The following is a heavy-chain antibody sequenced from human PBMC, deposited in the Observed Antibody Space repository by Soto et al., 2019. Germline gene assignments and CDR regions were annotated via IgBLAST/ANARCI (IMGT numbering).Heavy chain of an antibody. CDR2: MCANSGDT. J-gene: IGHJ5*02. D-gene: IGHD3-3*02. CDR3: ARYIYGQGFKA. Sequence: QVQLVQPGAEVRKPGASVKVSCKASGDTFTNFDFNWVRQPTGQGLEWIGWMCANSGDTGHAQKFQGRVSMTRDTSMSTAYMELSSLRAEDTAVYYCARYIYGQGFKAWGQGTLVFVSS. V-gene: IGHV1-8*01. CDR1: GDTFTNFD.